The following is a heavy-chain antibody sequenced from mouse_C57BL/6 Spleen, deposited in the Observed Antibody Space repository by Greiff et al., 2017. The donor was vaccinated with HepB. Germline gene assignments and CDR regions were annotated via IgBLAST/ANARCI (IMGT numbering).Heavy chain of an antibody. CDR2: IDPEDGET. CDR3: ARERAITTGVAWDLCYFDY. J-gene: IGHJ2*01. D-gene: IGHD1-1*01. Sequence: EVQLQQSGAELVKPGASVKLSCTASGFNIKDYYMHWVKQRTEQGLEWIGRIDPEDGETKYAPKFQGKATITADTSSNTAYLQLSSLTSEDTAVYYCARERAITTGVAWDLCYFDYWGQGTTLTVSS. CDR1: GFNIKDYY. V-gene: IGHV14-2*01.